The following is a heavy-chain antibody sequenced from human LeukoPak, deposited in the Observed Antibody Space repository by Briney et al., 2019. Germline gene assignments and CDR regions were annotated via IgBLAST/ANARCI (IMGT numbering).Heavy chain of an antibody. CDR1: GFTFSTYA. CDR2: ISDTGGNT. CDR3: AKGRTNDY. J-gene: IGHJ4*02. Sequence: GGSLRLSCAASGFTFSTYAMSWVRQTPERGLEWVSAISDTGGNTFYADSVKGRFTISRDNSKNTLYLRMNSLRAEDTAIYYCAKGRTNDYWGQGTLVTVSS. V-gene: IGHV3-23*01. D-gene: IGHD1/OR15-1a*01.